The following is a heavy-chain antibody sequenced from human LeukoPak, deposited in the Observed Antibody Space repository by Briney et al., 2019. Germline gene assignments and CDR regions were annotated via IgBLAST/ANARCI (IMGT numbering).Heavy chain of an antibody. V-gene: IGHV4-61*01. CDR2: IYYSGST. CDR3: ARGNDFWSGYYPFDY. Sequence: SQTLSLTCAVSGGSVSSGSYYWSWIRQPPGKGLEWIGYIYYSGSTNYNPSLKSRVTISVDTSKNQFSLKLSSVTAADTAVYYCARGNDFWSGYYPFDYWGQGTLVTVSS. D-gene: IGHD3-3*01. J-gene: IGHJ4*02. CDR1: GGSVSSGSYY.